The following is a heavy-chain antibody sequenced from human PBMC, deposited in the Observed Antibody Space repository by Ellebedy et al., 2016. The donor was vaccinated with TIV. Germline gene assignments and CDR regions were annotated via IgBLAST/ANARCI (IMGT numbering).Heavy chain of an antibody. CDR2: IDPSDSYT. D-gene: IGHD2-2*01. CDR1: GFSFTSYW. J-gene: IGHJ5*02. CDR3: ARQQGDVVVPAANWFDP. V-gene: IGHV5-10-1*01. Sequence: GESLKISCKGYGFSFTSYWINWVRQMPGKGLEWMGSIDPSDSYTNYSPSFQGHVTISADKSISTAYLQWSSLKASDTGIYYCARQQGDVVVPAANWFDPWGQGTLVTVSS.